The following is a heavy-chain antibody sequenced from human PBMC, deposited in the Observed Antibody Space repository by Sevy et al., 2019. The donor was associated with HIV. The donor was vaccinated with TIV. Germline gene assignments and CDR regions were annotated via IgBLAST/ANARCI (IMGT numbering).Heavy chain of an antibody. J-gene: IGHJ4*02. D-gene: IGHD3-22*01. CDR3: AKGLYDSSGSTDY. CDR1: GFTFSSYG. Sequence: GGSLRLSCAASGFTFSSYGMHWVRQAPGKGLEWVSAISGSGGSTYYADSVKGRFTISRDNSKNTLYLQMNSLRAEDTAVYYCAKGLYDSSGSTDYWGQGTLVTVSS. CDR2: ISGSGGST. V-gene: IGHV3-23*01.